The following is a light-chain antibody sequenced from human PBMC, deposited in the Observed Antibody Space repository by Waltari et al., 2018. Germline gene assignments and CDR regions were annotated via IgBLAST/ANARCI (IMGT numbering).Light chain of an antibody. V-gene: IGLV2-14*03. CDR2: DVS. CDR1: SSDVGGYNY. CDR3: SSYTSSSTYV. Sequence: QSALTQPASVSGSPGQSITISCTGTSSDVGGYNYVSWYQQQPGNAPKLMIYDVSNRPSGVSNRFSGSKSGNTASLTISGLQAEDEADYYCSSYTSSSTYVFGTGTKVTVL. J-gene: IGLJ1*01.